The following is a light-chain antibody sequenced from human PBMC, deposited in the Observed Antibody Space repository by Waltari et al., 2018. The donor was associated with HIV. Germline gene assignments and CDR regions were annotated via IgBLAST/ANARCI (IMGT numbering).Light chain of an antibody. V-gene: IGLV2-8*01. CDR2: EVS. CDR1: SSDVGSYNF. J-gene: IGLJ2*01. CDR3: SSYAGSNNLL. Sequence: TGTSSDVGSYNFVSWYQQHPGKAPKLMIFEVSKRPSGVPDRFSGSKSGNTASLTVSGLQPEDEADYYCSSYAGSNNLLFGGGTKLTVL.